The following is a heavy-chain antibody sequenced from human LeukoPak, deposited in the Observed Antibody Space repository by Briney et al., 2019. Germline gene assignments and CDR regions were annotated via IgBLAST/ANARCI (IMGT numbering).Heavy chain of an antibody. Sequence: ASVKVSCKASGYTFTGYYLHWVRQAPGRGLEWLGWINPNSGGTNYAQKFQGRVTMTRDTSISTAYMGLSGLTSDDTAVYYCARLDITVIPYWGQGTLVTVSS. J-gene: IGHJ4*02. CDR2: INPNSGGT. V-gene: IGHV1-2*02. CDR1: GYTFTGYY. CDR3: ARLDITVIPY. D-gene: IGHD3-22*01.